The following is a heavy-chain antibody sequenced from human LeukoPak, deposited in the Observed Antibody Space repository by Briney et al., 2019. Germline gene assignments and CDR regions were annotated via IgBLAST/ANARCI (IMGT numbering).Heavy chain of an antibody. CDR1: GGSISSSNFY. CDR2: IYYSGST. CDR3: ARLADYYMDV. J-gene: IGHJ6*03. Sequence: PSETLSLTCAVSGGSISSSNFYWGWIRQPPGKGLEWIGSIYYSGSTYYNPSLKSRVTISVDTSKNQFSLKLSSVTAADTAVYYCARLADYYMDVWGKGTTVTISS. V-gene: IGHV4-39*01.